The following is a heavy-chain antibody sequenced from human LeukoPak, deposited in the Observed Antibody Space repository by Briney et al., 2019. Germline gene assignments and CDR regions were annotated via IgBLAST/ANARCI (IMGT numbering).Heavy chain of an antibody. Sequence: SSETLSLTCSVSGDSIRSVVFYCNWIRQHPEKGLEWTGYIYYDGSTDYNPSLKSRITISVDTSKNQFSLRLSSVTAADTAVYYCAKDNDPSSSWYGYGMDVWGQGTPVTVSS. CDR3: AKDNDPSSSWYGYGMDV. CDR1: GDSIRSVVFY. J-gene: IGHJ6*02. D-gene: IGHD6-13*01. CDR2: IYYDGST. V-gene: IGHV4-31*03.